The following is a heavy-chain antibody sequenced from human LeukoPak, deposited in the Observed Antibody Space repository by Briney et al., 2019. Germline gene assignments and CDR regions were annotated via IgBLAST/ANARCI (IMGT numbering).Heavy chain of an antibody. CDR1: GYTLTELS. D-gene: IGHD3-10*01. CDR3: ATGVGQGSGSYYNGNDAFDI. J-gene: IGHJ3*02. CDR2: FDPEDGET. V-gene: IGHV1-24*01. Sequence: ASVKVSCKVSGYTLTELSMHWVRQAPGKGLEWMGGFDPEDGETIYAQKFQGRFTMTEDTSTDTAYMELSSLRSEDTAVYYCATGVGQGSGSYYNGNDAFDIWGQGTMVTVSS.